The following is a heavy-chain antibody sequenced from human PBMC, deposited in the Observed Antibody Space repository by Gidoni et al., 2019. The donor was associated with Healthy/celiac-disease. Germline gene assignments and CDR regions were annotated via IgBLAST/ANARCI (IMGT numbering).Heavy chain of an antibody. Sequence: QVQLVESGGGVVQPGRSLRLSCAAYGFTFSSYGMHWVRQAPGKGLEWVAVISYDGSNKYYEDSVKGRFTISRDNSKNTLYLQMISLRAEDTAVYYCAKVSTANGYSWFDPWGQGTLVTVSS. D-gene: IGHD2-2*03. V-gene: IGHV3-30*18. J-gene: IGHJ5*02. CDR3: AKVSTANGYSWFDP. CDR1: GFTFSSYG. CDR2: ISYDGSNK.